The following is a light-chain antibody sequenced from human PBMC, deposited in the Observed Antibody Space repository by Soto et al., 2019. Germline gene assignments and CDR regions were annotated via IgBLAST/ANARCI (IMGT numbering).Light chain of an antibody. V-gene: IGLV2-14*01. CDR3: SSYTSTSTLL. CDR2: EVT. Sequence: QSALTQPASVSGSPGQSITISCTGTSSDVGGQKYVSWYQQHPGKAPKLLIYEVTHRPSGVSYRFSGSKSGNTASLTISGLQAGDEADYYCSSYTSTSTLLFGGGTKVTVL. J-gene: IGLJ2*01. CDR1: SSDVGGQKY.